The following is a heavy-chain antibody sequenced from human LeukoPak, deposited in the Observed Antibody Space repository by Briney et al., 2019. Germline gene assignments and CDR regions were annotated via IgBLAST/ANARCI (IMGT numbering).Heavy chain of an antibody. V-gene: IGHV3-15*01. CDR1: GFTFSSYS. D-gene: IGHD3-22*01. J-gene: IGHJ3*02. Sequence: GGSLRLSCAASGFTFSSYSMHWVRQAPGKGLEWVGRIKSKGDGGTTDYAAPVKGRFTISRDDSKNTLFLQMNSLKTEDTAVYYCTTDRGLYDSSGYYYFATDIWGQGTMVTVSS. CDR2: IKSKGDGGTT. CDR3: TTDRGLYDSSGYYYFATDI.